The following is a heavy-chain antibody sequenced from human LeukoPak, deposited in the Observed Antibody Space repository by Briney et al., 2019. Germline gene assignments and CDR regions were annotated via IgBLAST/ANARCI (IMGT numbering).Heavy chain of an antibody. V-gene: IGHV3-21*01. Sequence: GSLRLSCAASGFTFSSYSMNWVRQAPGKGLEWVSCITRSSIYKYYADSVKGRFTISRDNAKNSLYLQMNSLRADDTAVYYCARALYDSSGYYSHFDYWGQGTLVTVSS. D-gene: IGHD3-22*01. CDR1: GFTFSSYS. CDR3: ARALYDSSGYYSHFDY. J-gene: IGHJ4*02. CDR2: ITRSSIYK.